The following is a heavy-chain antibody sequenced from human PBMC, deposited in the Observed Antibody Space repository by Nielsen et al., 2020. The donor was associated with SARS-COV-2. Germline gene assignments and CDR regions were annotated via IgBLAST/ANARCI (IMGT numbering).Heavy chain of an antibody. CDR3: ARSPRRGGGY. CDR2: ISSSSSYI. CDR1: GFTFRSYS. D-gene: IGHD3-10*01. V-gene: IGHV3-21*01. J-gene: IGHJ4*02. Sequence: GGSLRLSCAASGFTFRSYSMNWVRQAPGKGLEWVSSISSSSSYIYYADSVKGRFTISRDNAKNSLYLQMNSLRAEDTAVYYCARSPRRGGGYWGQGTLVTVSS.